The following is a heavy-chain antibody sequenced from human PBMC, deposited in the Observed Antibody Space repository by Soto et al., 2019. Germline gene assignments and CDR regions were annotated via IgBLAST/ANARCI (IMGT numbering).Heavy chain of an antibody. J-gene: IGHJ6*02. CDR1: GGSISYEYSH. CDR2: IHYSGSI. V-gene: IGHV4-30-4*08. D-gene: IGHD2-21*02. CDR3: AREDDGGDRDYYGLDV. Sequence: ASETLSLTCGVSGGSISYEYSHLTWIRQSPGKGLEWIGYIHYSGSIMYNPSFKSRVTISVDTSKNQFSLQLSSVTAADTAVYFCAREDDGGDRDYYGLDVWGQGTTVTVSS.